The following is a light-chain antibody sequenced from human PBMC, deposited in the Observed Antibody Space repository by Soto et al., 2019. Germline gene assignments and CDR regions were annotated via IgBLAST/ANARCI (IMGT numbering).Light chain of an antibody. Sequence: SYELPQPPSVSVSPGQTARITCSGDALPKQYAYWYQQKPGQAPVLVIYKDSERPSGIPERFSGSSSGTTVTLTIGGVQAEDEADYYCQSADSSGTYWVFGGGTKLTVL. J-gene: IGLJ3*02. CDR1: ALPKQY. V-gene: IGLV3-25*03. CDR2: KDS. CDR3: QSADSSGTYWV.